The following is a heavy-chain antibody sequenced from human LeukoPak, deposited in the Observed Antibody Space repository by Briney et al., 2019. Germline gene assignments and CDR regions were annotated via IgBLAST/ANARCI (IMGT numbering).Heavy chain of an antibody. Sequence: ASVKVSCKASGYTFTSYDINWVRQATGQGLEWMGWMNPNSGNTGYAQKFQGRVTMTRNTSISTAYMELSSLRSEDTAVYYCARDILTGYYYRGWFDPWGQGTLVTVSS. J-gene: IGHJ5*02. CDR2: MNPNSGNT. V-gene: IGHV1-8*01. CDR3: ARDILTGYYYRGWFDP. D-gene: IGHD3-9*01. CDR1: GYTFTSYD.